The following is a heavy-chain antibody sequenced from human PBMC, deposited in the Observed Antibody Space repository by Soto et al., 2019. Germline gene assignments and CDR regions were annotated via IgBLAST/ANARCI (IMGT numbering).Heavy chain of an antibody. V-gene: IGHV4-4*02. D-gene: IGHD6-19*01. J-gene: IGHJ4*02. CDR3: VRSPGWYKIHS. Sequence: QLQLQESGPGLVKPSGTLSLTCAVSGDSVISNWWWGWVRQSPGKGVEWIADMLHSGNTNYSPSLESRVTLSLDKSKNQFSLKMNSMTAADTAVYFCVRSPGWYKIHSWGQGILVTVSS. CDR1: GDSVISNWW. CDR2: MLHSGNT.